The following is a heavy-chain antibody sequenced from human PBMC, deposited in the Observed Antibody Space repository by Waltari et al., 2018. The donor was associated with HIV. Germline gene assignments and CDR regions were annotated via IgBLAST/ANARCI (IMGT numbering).Heavy chain of an antibody. CDR3: VRDNHDFWSGHYFDS. V-gene: IGHV3-11*01. J-gene: IGHJ4*02. D-gene: IGHD3-3*01. Sequence: QVQLVESGGGLVKPGGSLTLSCAASGFTFREYYMSWIRQAPGKGLEWLSYISSSGGTTYYAESVRGRFTISRDSAKHSLFLQMNSLRAEDMAVYYCVRDNHDFWSGHYFDSWGQGTLVTVSS. CDR2: ISSSGGTT. CDR1: GFTFREYY.